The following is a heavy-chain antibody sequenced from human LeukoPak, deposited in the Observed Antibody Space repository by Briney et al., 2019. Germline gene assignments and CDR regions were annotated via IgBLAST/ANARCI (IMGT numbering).Heavy chain of an antibody. J-gene: IGHJ4*02. D-gene: IGHD3-10*01. Sequence: ASVKVSCKASGYTFTSYGISWVRQAPGQRLEWMGWISAYNGNTNYAQKLQGRVTMTTDTSTSTAYMELRSLRSDDTAVYYCARSGTMVRGVNTLIDYWGQGTLVPVSS. CDR1: GYTFTSYG. V-gene: IGHV1-18*01. CDR2: ISAYNGNT. CDR3: ARSGTMVRGVNTLIDY.